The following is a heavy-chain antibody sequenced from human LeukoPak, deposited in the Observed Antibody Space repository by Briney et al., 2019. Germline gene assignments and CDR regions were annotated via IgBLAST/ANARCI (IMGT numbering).Heavy chain of an antibody. CDR3: ARRINYGSGRYGVDV. V-gene: IGHV4-61*02. CDR2: ISSTGST. D-gene: IGHD3-10*01. CDR1: GGSISSGGHY. Sequence: NPSETLSLTCTVSGGSISSGGHYWSWIRQPAGKGLEYLGRISSTGSTNYNPSLRSRVTISADTSKNHFSLKLTSVTAADTAVYYCARRINYGSGRYGVDVWGQGTTVTVSS. J-gene: IGHJ6*02.